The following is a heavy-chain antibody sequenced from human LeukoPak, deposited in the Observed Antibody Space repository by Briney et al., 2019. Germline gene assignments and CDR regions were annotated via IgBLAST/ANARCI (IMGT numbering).Heavy chain of an antibody. CDR1: GAFITNSHW. CDR3: ARLSGYSYGTLDY. D-gene: IGHD5-18*01. CDR2: IYHSGTT. Sequence: KPSETLSLTCAVSGAFITNSHWWSWARQPPGKGLEWIGEIYHSGTTNYNPSLQSRVTISVDTSKNQFSLKLSSVTAADTAVYYCARLSGYSYGTLDYWGQGTLVTVSS. V-gene: IGHV4-4*02. J-gene: IGHJ4*02.